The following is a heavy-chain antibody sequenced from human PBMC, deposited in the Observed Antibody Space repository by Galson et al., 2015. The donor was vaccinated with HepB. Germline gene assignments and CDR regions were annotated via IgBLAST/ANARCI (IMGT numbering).Heavy chain of an antibody. CDR2: ISSSSSTI. CDR3: ARSRFLEWPALFMDV. V-gene: IGHV3-48*01. D-gene: IGHD3-3*01. CDR1: GFTFSSYS. Sequence: SLRLSCAASGFTFSSYSMNWVRQAPGKGLEWVSYISSSSSTIYYADSVKGRFTISRDNAKNSLYLQMNSLRAEDTAVYYCARSRFLEWPALFMDVWGKGTTVTVSS. J-gene: IGHJ6*03.